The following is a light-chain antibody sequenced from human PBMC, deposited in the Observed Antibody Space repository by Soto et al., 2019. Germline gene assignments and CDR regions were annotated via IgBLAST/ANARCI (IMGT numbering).Light chain of an antibody. CDR2: DVN. V-gene: IGLV2-11*01. Sequence: QSVLTQPRSVSGSPGQSVIISCTRSTSDIGDYNYVSWYQQHPGKAPKLLIYDVNKRPSGVPDRFSGSKSGNTASLTISGLQAEDEADYYCCSYAGRTSFEVFGAGTKLTVL. CDR1: TSDIGDYNY. CDR3: CSYAGRTSFEV. J-gene: IGLJ1*01.